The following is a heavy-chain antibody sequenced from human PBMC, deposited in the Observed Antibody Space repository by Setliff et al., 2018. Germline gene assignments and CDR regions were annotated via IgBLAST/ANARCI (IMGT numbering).Heavy chain of an antibody. Sequence: GGSLRLSCAASGFTFSTYAMNWLRQAPGKGLEWVSYISSSGLIYYADSVKGRFTISRDEAKNSLYLQMNSLRTEDTAVYYCARSAVAVPGQFYFDNWGQGTQVTVSS. CDR3: ARSAVAVPGQFYFDN. V-gene: IGHV3-48*01. CDR2: ISSSGLI. D-gene: IGHD6-19*01. CDR1: GFTFSTYA. J-gene: IGHJ4*02.